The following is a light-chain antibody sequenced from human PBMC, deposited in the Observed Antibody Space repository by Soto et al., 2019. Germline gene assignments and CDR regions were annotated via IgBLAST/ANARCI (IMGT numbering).Light chain of an antibody. CDR3: HQYNSWPPGT. CDR1: QSISRS. J-gene: IGKJ2*01. CDR2: DAS. V-gene: IGKV3-15*01. Sequence: EIVLTQSPAILSVSAGERATLSCRASQSISRSLAWYQQKPGQAPRLLISDASTRATGIPARFSGSGSGTEFTLTISSLQSEDFALYYCHQYNSWPPGTFGQGTKVDTK.